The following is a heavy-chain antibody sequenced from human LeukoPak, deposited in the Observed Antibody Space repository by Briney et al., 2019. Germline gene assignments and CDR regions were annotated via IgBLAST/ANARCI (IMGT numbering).Heavy chain of an antibody. CDR3: ARHREYYYDSSGYFTPYFDY. V-gene: IGHV5-51*01. CDR1: GYSFTSYW. J-gene: IGHJ4*02. D-gene: IGHD3-22*01. CDR2: IYPGDSDT. Sequence: GESLKISCKGSGYSFTSYWIGWVRQMPGKGLEWMGIIYPGDSDTRYSPSFQGQVTISADKSISTAYLQWSSLKASDTAMYYCARHREYYYDSSGYFTPYFDYWGQGTLVTVSS.